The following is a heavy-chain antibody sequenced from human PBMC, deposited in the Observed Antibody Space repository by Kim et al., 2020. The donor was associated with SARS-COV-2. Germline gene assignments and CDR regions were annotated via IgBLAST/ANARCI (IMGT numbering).Heavy chain of an antibody. CDR1: GFTFSSYS. Sequence: GGSLRLSCAASGFTFSSYSMNWVRQAPGKGLEWVSSISSSSSYIYYADSVKGRFTISRDNAKNSLYLQMNSLRAEDTAVYYCARDLYCGGDCHSPAAFDIWGQGTMVTVSS. CDR2: ISSSSSYI. CDR3: ARDLYCGGDCHSPAAFDI. D-gene: IGHD2-21*02. J-gene: IGHJ3*02. V-gene: IGHV3-21*01.